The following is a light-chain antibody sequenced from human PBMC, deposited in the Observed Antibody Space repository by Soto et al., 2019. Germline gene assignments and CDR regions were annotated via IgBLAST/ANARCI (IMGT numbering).Light chain of an antibody. Sequence: QSVLTQPPSASGTPGQRVTISCSGSSSNIGSNTVNWYHQIPGTAPKLLIYSNNQRPSGVPDRFSGSKSGTSASLAISGLQSEDEADYYCAAWDDSLNGVIFGGGTTVTVL. CDR1: SSNIGSNT. CDR3: AAWDDSLNGVI. V-gene: IGLV1-44*01. J-gene: IGLJ2*01. CDR2: SNN.